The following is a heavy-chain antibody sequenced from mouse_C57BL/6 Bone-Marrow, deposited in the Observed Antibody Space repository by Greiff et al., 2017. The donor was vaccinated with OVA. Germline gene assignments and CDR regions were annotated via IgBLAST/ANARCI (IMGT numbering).Heavy chain of an antibody. V-gene: IGHV1-55*01. Sequence: VQLQQPGAELVKPGASVKMSCKASGYTFTSYWITWVKQRPGQGLEWIGDIYPGSGSTNYNEKFKSKATLTVDPSSSTAYMQLSSLTAEVSSFYYCASYDGYYEGLFAYWGQGTLVTVSA. D-gene: IGHD2-3*01. CDR1: GYTFTSYW. J-gene: IGHJ3*01. CDR2: IYPGSGST. CDR3: ASYDGYYEGLFAY.